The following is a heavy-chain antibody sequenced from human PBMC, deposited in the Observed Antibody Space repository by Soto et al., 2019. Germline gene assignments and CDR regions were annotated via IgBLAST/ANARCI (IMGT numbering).Heavy chain of an antibody. CDR1: GFTFSSYG. CDR3: ARDGLLETKRYYYYYMDV. D-gene: IGHD3-3*01. CDR2: IWYDGSNK. Sequence: QVQLVESGGGVVQPGRSLRLSCAASGFTFSSYGMHWVRQAPGKGLEWVALIWYDGSNKYYADSVKGRFSISRDNSKSTLEVQMNSPGAEDGAVYYGARDGLLETKRYYYYYMDVGGKGTTVTVSS. V-gene: IGHV3-33*01. J-gene: IGHJ6*03.